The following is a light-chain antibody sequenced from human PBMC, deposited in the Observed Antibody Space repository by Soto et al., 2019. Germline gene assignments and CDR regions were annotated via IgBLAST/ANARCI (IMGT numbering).Light chain of an antibody. CDR2: GTS. J-gene: IGKJ5*01. Sequence: IVLTQSPGTLSLSPGERATLSCRASQYISTAYLAWYQHKPGQAPRLLIYGTSTRATGIPDRFSGSGSGTDFTLTIRRLEPEDSSVYYWQQYGSSPPITCGHGTRLEIK. CDR1: QYISTAY. CDR3: QQYGSSPPIT. V-gene: IGKV3-20*01.